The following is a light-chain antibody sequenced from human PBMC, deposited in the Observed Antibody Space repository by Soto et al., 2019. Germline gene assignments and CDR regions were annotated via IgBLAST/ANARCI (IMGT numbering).Light chain of an antibody. CDR3: QHSSYLPCT. Sequence: EVVMTQYPATLSVSPGERATLSCRASQSVGNTLAWFQQRPGQAPRLLMFRTSSRATGFPARFSGSGSGTEFTLTISCLQSEDFAVYYCQHSSYLPCTFAQGTKVDNK. J-gene: IGKJ1*01. CDR2: RTS. V-gene: IGKV3-15*01. CDR1: QSVGNT.